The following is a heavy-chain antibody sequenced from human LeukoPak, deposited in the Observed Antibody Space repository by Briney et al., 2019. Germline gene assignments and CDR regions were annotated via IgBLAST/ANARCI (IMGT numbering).Heavy chain of an antibody. Sequence: GGSLRLSCAASGFTFSNYGMHWVRQAPGKGLEWVASIRYDGFNKYYPDSLKGRFTISRDNSKNTLYLQMNSLGAEDTAVYYCAKKAMVGATVDAFDIWGQGTMVIVSS. CDR1: GFTFSNYG. V-gene: IGHV3-30*02. CDR3: AKKAMVGATVDAFDI. D-gene: IGHD1-26*01. J-gene: IGHJ3*02. CDR2: IRYDGFNK.